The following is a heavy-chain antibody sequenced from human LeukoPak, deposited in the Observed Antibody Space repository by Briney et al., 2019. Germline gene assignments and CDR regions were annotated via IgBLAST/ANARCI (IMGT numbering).Heavy chain of an antibody. CDR3: ARELRQTGFDY. CDR1: GLTLSSYW. V-gene: IGHV3-74*01. D-gene: IGHD4-17*01. J-gene: IGHJ4*02. CDR2: ISSDGSST. Sequence: GGSLRLSCGASGLTLSSYWMHWVRQAPGKGLVWVPRISSDGSSTNYADSVKGRFTISRDNAKNTLFLQMNSLRAEDMAIYYCARELRQTGFDYWGQGTLVTVSS.